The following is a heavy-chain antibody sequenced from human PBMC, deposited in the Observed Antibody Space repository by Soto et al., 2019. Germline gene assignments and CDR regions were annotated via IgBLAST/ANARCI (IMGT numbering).Heavy chain of an antibody. CDR3: ARQYCGGDCYLALDI. V-gene: IGHV3-53*01. CDR2: IHSGSIT. J-gene: IGHJ3*02. Sequence: EVQVVESGGGLVQPGGSLRLSCAASEFTVNSNYMSWVRQAPGKGLEWVSVIHSGSITYYADSVKGRFTISRDHSKNALFLQMNSLRAEDTAVYYCARQYCGGDCYLALDIWGQGTLVTVSS. CDR1: EFTVNSNY. D-gene: IGHD2-21*02.